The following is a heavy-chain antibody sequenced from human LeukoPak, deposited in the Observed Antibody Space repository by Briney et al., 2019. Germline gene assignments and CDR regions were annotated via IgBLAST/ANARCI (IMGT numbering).Heavy chain of an antibody. CDR1: GFTFDDYA. CDR3: ARFIAAPYYLDY. D-gene: IGHD6-13*01. CDR2: ISWNSGSI. J-gene: IGHJ4*02. Sequence: QPGGSLRLSCAASGFTFDDYAMHWVRQAPGKGLEWVSGISWNSGSIGYADSVKGRFTISRDNAKNSLYLQMNSLRAEDTAVYYCARFIAAPYYLDYWGRGTLVTVSS. V-gene: IGHV3-9*01.